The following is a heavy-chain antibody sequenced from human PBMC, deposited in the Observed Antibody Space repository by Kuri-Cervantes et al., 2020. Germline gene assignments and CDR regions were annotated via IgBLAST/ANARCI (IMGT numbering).Heavy chain of an antibody. Sequence: LSLTCAASGFTFSSYWMSWVRQAPGKGLEWVANIKQDGSEKYYVDSVKGRFTISRDNAKNSLYLQMSSLRAEDTAVYYCARVGGGDCWDYWGQGTLVTVSS. CDR1: GFTFSSYW. V-gene: IGHV3-7*01. CDR2: IKQDGSEK. J-gene: IGHJ4*02. D-gene: IGHD2-21*02. CDR3: ARVGGGDCWDY.